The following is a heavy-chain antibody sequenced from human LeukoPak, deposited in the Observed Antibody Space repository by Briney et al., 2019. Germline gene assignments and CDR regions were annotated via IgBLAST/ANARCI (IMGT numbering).Heavy chain of an antibody. CDR3: ARVGTTFGGVIVIGAFDI. CDR1: GYTFTSYG. D-gene: IGHD3-16*02. J-gene: IGHJ3*02. CDR2: ISAYNGNT. V-gene: IGHV1-18*04. Sequence: ASVKVSCKASGYTFTSYGISWVRQAPGQGLEWMGWISAYNGNTNYAQKLQGRVTMTTDTSTSTAYMELRSLRSDDTAVYYCARVGTTFGGVIVIGAFDIWGQGTMVTVSS.